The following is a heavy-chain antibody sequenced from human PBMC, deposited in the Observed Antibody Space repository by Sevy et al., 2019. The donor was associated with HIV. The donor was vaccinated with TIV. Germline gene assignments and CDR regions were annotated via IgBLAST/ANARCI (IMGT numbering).Heavy chain of an antibody. Sequence: ETLSLTCTVSGDSISGYYWNWIRQPPGKGLEWVGYIFYSRSTNYSPSLKSRVTISKDTSKNQFSLKLSSVTAADTALYYCARGAPNYYYAMDVWGQGTTVTVSS. CDR2: IFYSRST. CDR3: ARGAPNYYYAMDV. V-gene: IGHV4-59*01. J-gene: IGHJ6*02. CDR1: GDSISGYY.